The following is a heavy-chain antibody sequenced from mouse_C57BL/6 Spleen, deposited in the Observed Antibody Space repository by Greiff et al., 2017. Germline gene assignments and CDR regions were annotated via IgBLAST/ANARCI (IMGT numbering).Heavy chain of an antibody. J-gene: IGHJ4*01. Sequence: VHLVESGPGLVQPSQSLSITCTVSGFSLTSYGVHWVCQPPGKGLEWLGVIWSGGSTDYNAAFISRLSISKDNSKSQVFFKMNSLQADDTAIYYCATPTGTFYAMDYWGQGTSVTVSS. CDR3: ATPTGTFYAMDY. CDR1: GFSLTSYG. CDR2: IWSGGST. D-gene: IGHD4-1*02. V-gene: IGHV2-4*01.